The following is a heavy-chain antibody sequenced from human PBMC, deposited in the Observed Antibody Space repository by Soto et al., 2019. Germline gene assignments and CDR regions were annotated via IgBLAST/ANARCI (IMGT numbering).Heavy chain of an antibody. V-gene: IGHV3-23*01. J-gene: IGHJ4*02. CDR1: GFTFSSYA. CDR3: ATESIWFGEPETYYFDC. CDR2: SSGSGGST. D-gene: IGHD3-10*01. Sequence: VQLLESGGGLVQPGGSLRLSCAASGFTFSSYAMSWVRQAPGKGLEWVSASSGSGGSTYYADSVKGRFTISRDNTKTSVYLQMNCRRAAGTAVYYCATESIWFGEPETYYFDCWGQGTLVTVSS.